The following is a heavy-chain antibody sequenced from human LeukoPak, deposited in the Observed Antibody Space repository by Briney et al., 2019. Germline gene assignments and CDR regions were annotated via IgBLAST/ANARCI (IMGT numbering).Heavy chain of an antibody. CDR3: ASTGSGDHSEYFQH. D-gene: IGHD1-14*01. CDR1: GGTFSSYA. V-gene: IGHV1-69*13. CDR2: IIPIFGTA. J-gene: IGHJ1*01. Sequence: SVKVSCKASGGTFSSYAISWVRQAPGQGLEWMGGIIPIFGTANYAQKFQGRVTITADESTSTAYMELSSLRSEDTAVYYCASTGSGDHSEYFQHWGQGTPGHRLL.